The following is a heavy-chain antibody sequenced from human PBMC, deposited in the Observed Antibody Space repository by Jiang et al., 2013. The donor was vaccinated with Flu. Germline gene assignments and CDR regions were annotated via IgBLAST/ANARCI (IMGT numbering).Heavy chain of an antibody. J-gene: IGHJ3*02. V-gene: IGHV2-70*11. CDR3: ARVRAGPLDAFDI. CDR1: GISLTTSGMC. CDR2: IDWDDDT. Sequence: KPTQTLTLTCTVSGISLTTSGMCVSWIRQAPGKALEWLARIDWDDDTYSRASLETRLTISRDTSKNQVVLTMANMDPVDTATYYCARVRAGPLDAFDIWGQGTMVTVSS.